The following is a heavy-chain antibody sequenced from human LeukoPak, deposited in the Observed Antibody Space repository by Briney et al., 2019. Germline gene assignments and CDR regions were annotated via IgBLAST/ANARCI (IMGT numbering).Heavy chain of an antibody. J-gene: IGHJ4*02. V-gene: IGHV3-30*03. D-gene: IGHD1-26*01. CDR3: ARNPAGIGDY. Sequence: GRSLRLSCAASGFTFSSYGMHWLRQAPAKGLEWVAVISYDGSNKYYADSVKGRFTISRDNSKNTLYLQMNSLRAEDTAVYYCARNPAGIGDYLGQGTLVTVSS. CDR2: ISYDGSNK. CDR1: GFTFSSYG.